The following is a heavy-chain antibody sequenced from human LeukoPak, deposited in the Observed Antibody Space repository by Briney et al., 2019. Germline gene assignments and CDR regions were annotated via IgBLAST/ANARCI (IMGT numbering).Heavy chain of an antibody. CDR1: GFTFSTYS. J-gene: IGHJ4*02. V-gene: IGHV3-21*01. CDR2: VSSSSDYI. CDR3: ARDLDVYYDSSGYSAYDY. Sequence: GGSLRLSCAASGFTFSTYSMNWVRQAPGKGLEWVSSVSSSSDYIYYADSVKGRFTISRDNAKDSLYLQMNSLRAEDTAVYYCARDLDVYYDSSGYSAYDYWGQGTLVTVSS. D-gene: IGHD3-22*01.